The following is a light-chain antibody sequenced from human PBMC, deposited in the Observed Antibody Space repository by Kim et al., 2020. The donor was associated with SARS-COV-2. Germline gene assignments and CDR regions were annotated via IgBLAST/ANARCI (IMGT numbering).Light chain of an antibody. J-gene: IGKJ2*01. CDR1: QDISNY. CDR3: QQYDKTYT. Sequence: DIQMTQSPSSLSASVGDRVTITCQASQDISNYLNWYQQKPGKAPKLLIYDASNLETGVPSRFSGSGSGTDFTFTISSLQPEDIATYYCQQYDKTYTFGQGTKLEI. CDR2: DAS. V-gene: IGKV1-33*01.